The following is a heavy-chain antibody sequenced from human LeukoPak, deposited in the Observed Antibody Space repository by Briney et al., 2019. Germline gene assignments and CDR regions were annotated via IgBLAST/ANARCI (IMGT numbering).Heavy chain of an antibody. V-gene: IGHV4-31*03. CDR1: GGSISSGGYY. Sequence: SQTLSLTCTVSGGSISSGGYYWSWIRQHPGKGLEWIGYIYYSGSTYYNPSLKSRVTISVDTSKNQFPLKLSSVTAADTAVYYCAREGDGYNSVWGQGTLVTVSS. D-gene: IGHD5-24*01. CDR2: IYYSGST. J-gene: IGHJ4*02. CDR3: AREGDGYNSV.